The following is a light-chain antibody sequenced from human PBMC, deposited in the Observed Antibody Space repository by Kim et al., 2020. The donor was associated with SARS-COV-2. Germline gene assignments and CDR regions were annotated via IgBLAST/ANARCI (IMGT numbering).Light chain of an antibody. J-gene: IGLJ1*01. CDR2: DNN. V-gene: IGLV1-51*01. CDR1: DSNIGNGY. Sequence: QSVLTQPPSVSAAPGQKVTVSCSGSDSNIGNGYVSWYQQLPGTGPKVLIYDNNKRPSGIPDRFSGSTSGTSATLAITGLQTGDEADYYCGTWDVALSADVFGSGTKVTVL. CDR3: GTWDVALSADV.